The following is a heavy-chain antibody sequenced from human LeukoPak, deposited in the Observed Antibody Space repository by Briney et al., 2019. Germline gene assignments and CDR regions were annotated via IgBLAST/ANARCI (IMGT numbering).Heavy chain of an antibody. CDR2: MSAYNDRT. CDR1: GFPFSNTA. CDR3: AQELSDIFVVRTDS. Sequence: GSLKLSCSASGFPFSNTAMRWVRQTPGKGPEWVATMSAYNDRTHYADSVRGQFTVSRDNSKNTLSLQMNSLREDDTAVYCAQELSDIFVVRTDSWGQGTLVTVSS. D-gene: IGHD3-9*01. V-gene: IGHV3-23*01. J-gene: IGHJ4*02.